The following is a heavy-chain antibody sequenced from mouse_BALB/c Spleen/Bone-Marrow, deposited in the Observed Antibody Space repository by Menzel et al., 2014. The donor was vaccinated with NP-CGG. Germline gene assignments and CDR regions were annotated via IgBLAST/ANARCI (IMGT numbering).Heavy chain of an antibody. J-gene: IGHJ3*01. CDR1: GFNIKDTY. CDR2: IDPANGNT. Sequence: EVQLQQSGAELVKPGASVKLSCTASGFNIKDTYMHWVKQRPEQGLEWIGRIDPANGNTKYDPKFQGKATITADTSSNTAYLQLSSLTSEDTAVYYCAPCYYGSSLFAYWGQGTLVTVSA. V-gene: IGHV14-3*02. D-gene: IGHD1-1*01. CDR3: APCYYGSSLFAY.